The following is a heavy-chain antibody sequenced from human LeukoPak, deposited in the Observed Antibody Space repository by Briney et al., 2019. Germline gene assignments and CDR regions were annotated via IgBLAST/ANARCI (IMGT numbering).Heavy chain of an antibody. Sequence: GGSLRLSCAASGFTFSSYAMSWVRQAPGKGLEWVSGISGSGGSTYYADSVKGRFTISRDNSENTLYLQMNSLRAEDTAVYYCARWKYSNYIYYFDYWGQGTLVTVSS. CDR3: ARWKYSNYIYYFDY. CDR1: GFTFSSYA. V-gene: IGHV3-23*01. D-gene: IGHD4-11*01. CDR2: ISGSGGST. J-gene: IGHJ4*02.